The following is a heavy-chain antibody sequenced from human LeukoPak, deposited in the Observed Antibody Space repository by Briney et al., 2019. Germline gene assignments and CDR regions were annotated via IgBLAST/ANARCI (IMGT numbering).Heavy chain of an antibody. Sequence: ASVKVSRKASGYTFTTYYMHWVRQAPGQGLEWMGIINPSGGSATYAQKFQGRVTMSRDTSTTTVYMELSSLRSEDTAVYYCAREFGGFDPWGRGTLVTVSS. CDR1: GYTFTTYY. CDR3: AREFGGFDP. J-gene: IGHJ5*02. V-gene: IGHV1-46*01. D-gene: IGHD3-16*01. CDR2: INPSGGSA.